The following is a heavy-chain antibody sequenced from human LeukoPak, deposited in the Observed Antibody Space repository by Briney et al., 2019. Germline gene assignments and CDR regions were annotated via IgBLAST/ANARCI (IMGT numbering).Heavy chain of an antibody. V-gene: IGHV3-23*01. J-gene: IGHJ4*02. CDR1: GLTFSNYP. CDR2: ICDCGGTT. D-gene: IGHD5-24*01. Sequence: GGPLTLSCAASGLTFSNYPMICLPHPPEEPGEGFLAICDCGGTTFHAHCVKGRYTIPRDNSKITLYLQVNSLRAAEMAIYSCAKVQEMDTIHPPFPYWGEGTLVTVSS. CDR3: AKVQEMDTIHPPFPY.